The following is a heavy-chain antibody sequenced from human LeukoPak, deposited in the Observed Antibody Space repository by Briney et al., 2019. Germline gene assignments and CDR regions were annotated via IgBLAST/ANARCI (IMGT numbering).Heavy chain of an antibody. D-gene: IGHD6-6*01. CDR1: GFTFSSYA. Sequence: GGSLRLSCAASGFTFSSYAMHWVRQAPGKGLEWVAVISYDGSNKYYADSVKGRFTISRDNSKNTLYLQMNSLRAEDTAVYYCARDRLVGYSSSSGFDYWGQGTLVTVSS. CDR2: ISYDGSNK. CDR3: ARDRLVGYSSSSGFDY. J-gene: IGHJ4*02. V-gene: IGHV3-30-3*01.